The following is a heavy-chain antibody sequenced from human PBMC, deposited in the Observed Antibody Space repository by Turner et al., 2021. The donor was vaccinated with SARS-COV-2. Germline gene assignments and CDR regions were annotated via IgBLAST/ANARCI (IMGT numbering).Heavy chain of an antibody. CDR3: ARYIRGDGAAVAFDI. Sequence: QVQLVQSGAEVKTPGASVKVSCTASGYTFTSYGISWVRQAPGQGLAWMGWISAYNGNTNYAQKLQGRVTMTTDTSTSTAYMELRSLRSDDTALYYCARYIRGDGAAVAFDIWGQGTMVTISS. D-gene: IGHD1-26*01. J-gene: IGHJ3*02. V-gene: IGHV1-18*04. CDR2: ISAYNGNT. CDR1: GYTFTSYG.